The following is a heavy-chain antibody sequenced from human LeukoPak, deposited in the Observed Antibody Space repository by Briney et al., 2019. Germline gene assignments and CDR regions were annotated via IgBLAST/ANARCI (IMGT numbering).Heavy chain of an antibody. V-gene: IGHV1-2*04. Sequence: ASVKVSCKASGYTFTGYYMHWVRQAPGQGLEWMGWINPNSGGTNYAQKFQGWVTMTRDTSISTAYMELSRLRSDDTAVYYCARDLDDENSLPPVFQHWGQGTLATVSS. J-gene: IGHJ1*01. D-gene: IGHD3-3*01. CDR2: INPNSGGT. CDR1: GYTFTGYY. CDR3: ARDLDDENSLPPVFQH.